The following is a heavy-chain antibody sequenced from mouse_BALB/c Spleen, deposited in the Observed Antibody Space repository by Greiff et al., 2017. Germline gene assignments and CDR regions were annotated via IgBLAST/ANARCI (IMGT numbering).Heavy chain of an antibody. V-gene: IGHV5-6-5*01. CDR1: GFTFSSYA. D-gene: IGHD1-1*01. Sequence: DVMLVESGGGLVKPGGSLKLSCAASGFTFSSYAMSWVRQTPEKRLEWVASISSGGSTYYPDSVKGRFTISRDNARNILYLQMSSLRSEDTAMYYCARVFGYYGSSYDYFDYWGQGTTLTVSS. CDR3: ARVFGYYGSSYDYFDY. J-gene: IGHJ2*01. CDR2: ISSGGST.